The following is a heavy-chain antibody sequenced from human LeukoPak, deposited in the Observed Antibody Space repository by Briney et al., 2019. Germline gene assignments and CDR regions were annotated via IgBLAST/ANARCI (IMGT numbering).Heavy chain of an antibody. J-gene: IGHJ4*02. CDR2: IIPIFGTA. CDR3: ARFRAGVGEPYGDY. CDR1: GGTFSSYA. D-gene: IGHD3-10*01. Sequence: GASVKVSCKASGGTFSSYAISWVRQAPGQGLEWMGGIIPIFGTANYAQKFQGRVTITADKSTSTAYMELRSLRSNDTAVYYCARFRAGVGEPYGDYWGQGTLVTVSS. V-gene: IGHV1-69*06.